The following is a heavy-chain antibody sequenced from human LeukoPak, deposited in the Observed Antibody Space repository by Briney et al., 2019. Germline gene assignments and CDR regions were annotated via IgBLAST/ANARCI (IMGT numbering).Heavy chain of an antibody. CDR1: GYTFTSYG. CDR3: ARARREMATTPADY. V-gene: IGHV1-18*01. Sequence: GASVKVSCKASGYTFTSYGISWVRQAPGQGLEWMGWISAYNGNTNYAQKLQGRVTMTTDASTSTAYMELRSLRSDDTAVYYCARARREMATTPADYWGQGTLVTVSS. D-gene: IGHD5-24*01. CDR2: ISAYNGNT. J-gene: IGHJ4*02.